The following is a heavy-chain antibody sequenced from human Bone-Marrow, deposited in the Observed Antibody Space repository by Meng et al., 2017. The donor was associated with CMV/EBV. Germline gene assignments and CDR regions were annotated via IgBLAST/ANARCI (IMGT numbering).Heavy chain of an antibody. CDR1: GYTFRNYG. CDR2: MNPNSGNT. Sequence: ASVKVSCKTSGYTFRNYGISWVRQATGQGLEWMGWMNPNSGNTGYAQKLQGRVTMTRNTSISTAYMELSSLRSEDTAVYYCARGLGYCSSTSCPPGYWGQGTLVTVSS. J-gene: IGHJ4*02. CDR3: ARGLGYCSSTSCPPGY. D-gene: IGHD2-2*01. V-gene: IGHV1-8*02.